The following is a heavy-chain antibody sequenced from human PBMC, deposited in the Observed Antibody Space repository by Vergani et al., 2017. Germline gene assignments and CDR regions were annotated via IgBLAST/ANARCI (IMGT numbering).Heavy chain of an antibody. V-gene: IGHV3-23*01. CDR1: GFTFSSYA. Sequence: EVQLLESGGGLVQPGGSLRLSCAASGFTFSSYAMSWVRQAPGKGLEWVSAISGSGGSTYYADSVKGRFTISRDNSKNTLYLQMNSLRAEDTAVYYCARSPLGYCSGGSCQNWFDPWGQGTLVTVSS. D-gene: IGHD2-15*01. CDR2: ISGSGGST. CDR3: ARSPLGYCSGGSCQNWFDP. J-gene: IGHJ5*02.